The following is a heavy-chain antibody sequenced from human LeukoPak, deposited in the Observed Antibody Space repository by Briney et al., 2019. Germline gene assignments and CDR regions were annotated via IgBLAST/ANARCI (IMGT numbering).Heavy chain of an antibody. Sequence: GGSLRLSCAASGFTFSSYAMSWVRQAPGKGLEWVAVISYDGSNKYYADSVKGRFTISRDNSKNTLYLQMNSLRAEDTAVYYCAKEDDFWSGGDIWGQGTMVTVSS. CDR1: GFTFSSYA. CDR2: ISYDGSNK. V-gene: IGHV3-30*18. J-gene: IGHJ3*02. CDR3: AKEDDFWSGGDI. D-gene: IGHD3-3*01.